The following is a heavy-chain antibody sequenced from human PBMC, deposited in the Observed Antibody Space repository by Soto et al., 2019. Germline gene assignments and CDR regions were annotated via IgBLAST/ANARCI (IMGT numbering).Heavy chain of an antibody. CDR2: IIPIFGTA. Sequence: ASVKVSCKXSGGTFSSYAISWVRQAPGQGLEWMGGIIPIFGTANYAQKFQGRVTITADKSTSTAYMELSSLRSEDTAVYYCANYDSSGHNDYWGQGTLVTVSS. CDR1: GGTFSSYA. D-gene: IGHD3-22*01. V-gene: IGHV1-69*06. CDR3: ANYDSSGHNDY. J-gene: IGHJ4*02.